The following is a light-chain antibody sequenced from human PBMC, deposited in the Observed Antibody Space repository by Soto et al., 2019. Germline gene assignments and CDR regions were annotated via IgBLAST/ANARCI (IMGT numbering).Light chain of an antibody. CDR1: SGPVFTSSY. J-gene: IGLJ3*02. CDR2: NTN. Sequence: QTVVTQEPSFSVSPGGTVTLTCGLSSGPVFTSSYPNWYQQTPGQAPRTLIFNTNTRSSGVPDCFSGSILGDKAALTITGAQADDDSYYYCLLYLGGGIWVFGGGTKRTVL. V-gene: IGLV8-61*02. CDR3: LLYLGGGIWV.